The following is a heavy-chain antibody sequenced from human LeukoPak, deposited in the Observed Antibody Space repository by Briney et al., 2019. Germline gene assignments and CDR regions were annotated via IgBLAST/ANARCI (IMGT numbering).Heavy chain of an antibody. D-gene: IGHD3-16*01. Sequence: GGSLRLSCAASGFTVSSYAMGWVRQAPGKGLEWVSAIGGGGTLYYADSVKGRFSISRDISKNTLLLQMNNLRAEDTAVYYCARRRYDWGGDFANWGQGTLVTVSS. CDR2: IGGGGTL. V-gene: IGHV3-23*01. J-gene: IGHJ4*02. CDR1: GFTVSSYA. CDR3: ARRRYDWGGDFAN.